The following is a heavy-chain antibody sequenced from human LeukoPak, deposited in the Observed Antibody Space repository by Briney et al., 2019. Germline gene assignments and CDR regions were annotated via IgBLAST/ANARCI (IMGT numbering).Heavy chain of an antibody. V-gene: IGHV3-53*05. J-gene: IGHJ4*02. CDR3: AKDRDSSGYSLGGLFDY. CDR1: GFSVSDTH. CDR2: MYTGGTT. Sequence: GGSLRLSCAASGFSVSDTHVSWVRQAPGKGLEWVSAMYTGGTTYYADSVTGRFTISRDNAKNSLYLQMNSLRAEDTALYYCAKDRDSSGYSLGGLFDYWGQGTLVTVSS. D-gene: IGHD3-22*01.